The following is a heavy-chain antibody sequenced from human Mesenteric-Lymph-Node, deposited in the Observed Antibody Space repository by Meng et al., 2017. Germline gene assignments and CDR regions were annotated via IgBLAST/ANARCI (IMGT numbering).Heavy chain of an antibody. V-gene: IGHV4-30-4*01. Sequence: QVPPRESPPGLVKPSGTLSLTCAVSGGSISSSDYYWSWIRQPPGKGLEWIGCIYYSGSTYYNPSLKGRVTISVDTSKNQFSLNLSSVTAADTAVYYCARGQRSYSGSYPEWFDPWGQGTLVTVSS. CDR1: GGSISSSDYY. J-gene: IGHJ5*02. D-gene: IGHD1-26*01. CDR2: IYYSGST. CDR3: ARGQRSYSGSYPEWFDP.